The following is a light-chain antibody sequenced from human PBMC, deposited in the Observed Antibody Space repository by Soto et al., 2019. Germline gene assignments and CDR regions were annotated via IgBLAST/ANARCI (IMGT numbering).Light chain of an antibody. CDR1: SSDVGSYNL. CDR2: EVS. CDR3: CSYAGSITSAYV. J-gene: IGLJ1*01. V-gene: IGLV2-23*02. Sequence: QSALTQPASVSGSPGQSITISCTGTSSDVGSYNLVSWYQQYTGKAPKLMISEVSKRPSGVSNRFSGSKSGNTASLTISGLQAEDEADYYCCSYAGSITSAYVFGTGTKLTVL.